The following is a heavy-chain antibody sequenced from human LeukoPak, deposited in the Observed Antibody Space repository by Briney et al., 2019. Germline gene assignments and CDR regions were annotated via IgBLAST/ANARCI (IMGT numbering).Heavy chain of an antibody. J-gene: IGHJ2*01. V-gene: IGHV3-7*01. CDR1: GFTFSIYG. CDR3: ARRYFDL. CDR2: IKQDGSEK. Sequence: GRPLSLSCAASGFTFSIYGMHWVRQAPGKGLEWVANIKQDGSEKYYVDSVKGRFTISRDNAKNSLYLQMNSLRAEDTAVYYCARRYFDLWGRGTLVTVSS.